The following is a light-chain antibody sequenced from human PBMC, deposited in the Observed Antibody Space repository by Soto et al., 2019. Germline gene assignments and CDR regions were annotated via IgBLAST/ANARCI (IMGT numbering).Light chain of an antibody. CDR2: AAS. V-gene: IGKV1-5*03. J-gene: IGKJ2*01. CDR3: QQYNSYSVYT. Sequence: DIQMTQSPSALSASIGDRVTITCRASQSISIWLAWYQQKPGKAPKLLIYAASSLESGVPSRFSGSGSGTEFTLTISSLQPEDFATYYCQQYNSYSVYTFGQGTKLEIK. CDR1: QSISIW.